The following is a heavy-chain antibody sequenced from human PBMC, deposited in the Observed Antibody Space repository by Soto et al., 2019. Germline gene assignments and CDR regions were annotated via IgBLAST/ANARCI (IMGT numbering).Heavy chain of an antibody. CDR1: GGSISSYY. Sequence: SETLSLTCTVSGGSISSYYWSWIRQPPEKGLEWIGYIYYSGSTNYNLSLKSRVTISVDTFKNQFSLKLRSVTAADTAVYYCARVYYDFWSGVYYYYMDVWGKGTTVTVSS. J-gene: IGHJ6*03. V-gene: IGHV4-59*01. D-gene: IGHD3-3*01. CDR3: ARVYYDFWSGVYYYYMDV. CDR2: IYYSGST.